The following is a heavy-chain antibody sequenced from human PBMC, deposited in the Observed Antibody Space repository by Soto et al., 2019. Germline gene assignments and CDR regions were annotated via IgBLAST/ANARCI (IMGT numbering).Heavy chain of an antibody. CDR3: ARLTWEFDTRSPLDY. CDR2: ISANNENT. Sequence: ASVKVSCKASGYPFSSYGITWVRQAPGQGLEWMGWISANNENTNYAQHLQGRVTMTTDASTNTAYMELTSLTSDDTAVYYCARLTWEFDTRSPLDYWGQGTFVTVSS. V-gene: IGHV1-18*04. D-gene: IGHD1-26*01. CDR1: GYPFSSYG. J-gene: IGHJ4*02.